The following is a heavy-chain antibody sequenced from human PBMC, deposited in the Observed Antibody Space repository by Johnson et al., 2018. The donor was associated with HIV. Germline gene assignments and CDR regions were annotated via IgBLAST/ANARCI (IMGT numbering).Heavy chain of an antibody. CDR2: MSWNSGSI. V-gene: IGHV3-9*01. Sequence: VQLVESGGGLVQSGRSLRLSCAASGFTFDDYAMHWVRQAPGKGLEWVSGMSWNSGSIGYADSVKGRFTSARDNSKNTLYLQMNSLIAEDTAVYYCASLQTYYYDSSGYNDAFDIWGQGTMVTVSS. CDR1: GFTFDDYA. CDR3: ASLQTYYYDSSGYNDAFDI. J-gene: IGHJ3*02. D-gene: IGHD3-22*01.